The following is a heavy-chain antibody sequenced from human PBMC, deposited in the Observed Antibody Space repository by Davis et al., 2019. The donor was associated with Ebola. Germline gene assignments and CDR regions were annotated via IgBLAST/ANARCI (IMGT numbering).Heavy chain of an antibody. Sequence: LRLSCTIYADSFSGYYWNWIRLPPGKGLEWIGEINHSGSANYNPSLKSRVTISLDTSNKRFSLKLRSVTAADTAVYYCARLPLYYYSGMDVWGLGTTVTVSS. V-gene: IGHV4-34*01. CDR3: ARLPLYYYSGMDV. CDR2: INHSGSA. J-gene: IGHJ6*02. CDR1: ADSFSGYY.